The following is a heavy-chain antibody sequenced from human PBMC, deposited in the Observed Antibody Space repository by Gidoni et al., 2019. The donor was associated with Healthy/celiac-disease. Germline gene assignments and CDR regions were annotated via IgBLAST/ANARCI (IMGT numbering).Heavy chain of an antibody. CDR3: ARGYYYDSSGYPPGFDP. CDR2: ISSSGSTI. V-gene: IGHV3-48*03. CDR1: GFPFSSYE. J-gene: IGHJ5*02. D-gene: IGHD3-22*01. Sequence: EVQLVESGGGLVQPGGSLRLSCAASGFPFSSYEMNWVRQAPGKGLEWVSYISSSGSTIYYADSVKGRFTISRDNAKNSLYLQMNSLRAEDTAVYYCARGYYYDSSGYPPGFDPWGQGTLVTVSS.